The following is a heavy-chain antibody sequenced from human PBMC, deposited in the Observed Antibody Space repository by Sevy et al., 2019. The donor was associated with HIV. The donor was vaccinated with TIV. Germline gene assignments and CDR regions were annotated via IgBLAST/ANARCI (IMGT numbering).Heavy chain of an antibody. CDR2: IVWNVVAI. CDR1: GFAFIDYA. Sequence: GGSLRLSCAASGFAFIDYAMHWVGQVQGKGLEWVSGIVWNVVAIGFGASVKARFTISRDNAKNSMHLQMNSLRVEDTALYYCGRAQGYCVINSCFGGSINAFDIWGQGTMVTVSS. V-gene: IGHV3-9*01. CDR3: GRAQGYCVINSCFGGSINAFDI. D-gene: IGHD2-15*01. J-gene: IGHJ3*02.